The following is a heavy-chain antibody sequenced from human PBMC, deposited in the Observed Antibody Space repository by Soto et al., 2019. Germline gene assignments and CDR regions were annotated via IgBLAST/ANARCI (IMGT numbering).Heavy chain of an antibody. J-gene: IGHJ6*03. V-gene: IGHV1-46*01. CDR1: GYTFTSYY. Sequence: ASVKVSCKASGYTFTSYYMHWVRQAPGQGLEWMGIINPSGGSTSYAQKFQGRVTMTRDTSTSTVYMELSSLRSEDTAVYYCARDGESGLPYYYYYMDVWGKGTTVTVSS. CDR2: INPSGGST. CDR3: ARDGESGLPYYYYYMDV. D-gene: IGHD3-3*01.